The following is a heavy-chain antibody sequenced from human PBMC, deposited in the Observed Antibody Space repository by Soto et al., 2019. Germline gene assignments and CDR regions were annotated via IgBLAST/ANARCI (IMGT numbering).Heavy chain of an antibody. V-gene: IGHV1-18*01. CDR3: VRDEVKPPGLGFDY. CDR1: DYSFSSYA. J-gene: IGHJ4*02. D-gene: IGHD2-21*01. CDR2: INPYNENT. Sequence: QIQLVQSGAEVKKPGASVKVSCKASDYSFSSYAISWVRQAPGQGLEWMGWINPYNENTNYAQKFQGRISMTTDTSTSTSYRELRSLRFDDTATYYCVRDEVKPPGLGFDYWGQGTLVTVSS.